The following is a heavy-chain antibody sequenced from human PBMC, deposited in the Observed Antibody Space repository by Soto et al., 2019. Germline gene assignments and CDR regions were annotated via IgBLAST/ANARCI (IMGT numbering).Heavy chain of an antibody. CDR1: GGSFSGYY. J-gene: IGHJ4*02. D-gene: IGHD2-8*02. CDR3: ARGQSSLLLDC. CDR2: INHSGST. Sequence: QVQLQQWGAGLLKPSETLSLTCAVYGGSFSGYYWSWIRQPPGKGLEWIREINHSGSTNYIPSLKSRVTISVDTSKNQFSLKLSSVTAAHTAVYYCARGQSSLLLDCWGQGVLVTVSS. V-gene: IGHV4-34*01.